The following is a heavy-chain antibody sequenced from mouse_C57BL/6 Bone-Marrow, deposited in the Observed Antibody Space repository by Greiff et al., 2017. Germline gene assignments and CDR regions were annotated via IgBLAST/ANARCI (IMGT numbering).Heavy chain of an antibody. CDR3: ARMEDYYGSGNY. CDR2: IYPGDGDT. V-gene: IGHV1-82*01. CDR1: GYAFSSSW. D-gene: IGHD1-1*01. J-gene: IGHJ2*01. Sequence: QLQQSGPELVKPGASVKISCKASGYAFSSSWMNWVKQRPGKGLEWIGRIYPGDGDTNYNGKFKGKATLTADKSSSTAYMQLSSLTSEDSAVYFCARMEDYYGSGNYWGQGTTLTVSS.